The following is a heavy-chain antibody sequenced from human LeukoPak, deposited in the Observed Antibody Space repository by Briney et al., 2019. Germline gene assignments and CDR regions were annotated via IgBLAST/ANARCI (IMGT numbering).Heavy chain of an antibody. CDR2: IKQDGSEK. D-gene: IGHD6-13*01. J-gene: IGHJ4*02. Sequence: GGSLRLSCAASGFSFSTYWMSWVRQAPGKGLEWVANIKQDGSEKYYVDSAKGRFTISRDNAKNSLYLQMNSLRAEDTAVYYCAADLGSSRPNFWGQGILVTVSS. CDR3: AADLGSSRPNF. CDR1: GFSFSTYW. V-gene: IGHV3-7*02.